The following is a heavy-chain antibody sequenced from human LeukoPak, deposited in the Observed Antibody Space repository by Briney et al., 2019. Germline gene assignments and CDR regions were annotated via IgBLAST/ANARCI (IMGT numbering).Heavy chain of an antibody. CDR3: ARGKPYSSGYYPHYYYMDV. V-gene: IGHV4-38-2*02. J-gene: IGHJ6*03. Sequence: PSETLSLTCTVSGYSISSGYYWGWIRQPPGKGLEWIGRIYTSGSTNYNPSLKSRVTISVDTSKNQFSLKLSSVTAADTAVYYCARGKPYSSGYYPHYYYMDVWGKGTTVTVSS. CDR1: GYSISSGYY. CDR2: IYTSGST. D-gene: IGHD3-22*01.